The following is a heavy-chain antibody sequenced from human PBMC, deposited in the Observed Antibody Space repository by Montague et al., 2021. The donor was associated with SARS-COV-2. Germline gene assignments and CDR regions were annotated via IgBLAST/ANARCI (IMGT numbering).Heavy chain of an antibody. V-gene: IGHV3-23*01. CDR1: GFIFTNHG. D-gene: IGHD1-14*01. CDR2: ISGFGGGT. J-gene: IGHJ5*02. CDR3: AKSFSGTRNWFDI. Sequence: SLRLSCAASGFIFTNHGMNWVRRAPGKGLESVAGISGFGGGTYYSDSVKGRFTISRATSNSTLFLQMDGLRAEDTAIYYCAKSFSGTRNWFDIWGQGTPVTVSS.